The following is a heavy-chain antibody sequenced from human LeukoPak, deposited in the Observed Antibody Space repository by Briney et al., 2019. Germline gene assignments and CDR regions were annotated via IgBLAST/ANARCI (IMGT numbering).Heavy chain of an antibody. CDR2: IYPGDSDT. Sequence: GESLKISCEASGYSFSTYWIVWVRQMPGKGLEWMGIIYPGDSDTRYSPSFQGQVTISADKSISTAYLQWSSLKASDTAIYYCARRVGTSWHFDYWGQGTLVTVSS. D-gene: IGHD6-13*01. CDR3: ARRVGTSWHFDY. J-gene: IGHJ4*02. V-gene: IGHV5-51*01. CDR1: GYSFSTYW.